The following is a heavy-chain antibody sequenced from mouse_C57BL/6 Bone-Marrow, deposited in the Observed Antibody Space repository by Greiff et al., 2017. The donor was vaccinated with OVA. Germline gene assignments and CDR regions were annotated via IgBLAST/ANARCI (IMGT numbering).Heavy chain of an antibody. CDR2: ISYSGST. CDR3: ARYIRYYFDY. D-gene: IGHD1-1*01. J-gene: IGHJ2*01. Sequence: EVKLQESGPGLAKPSQTLSLTCSVTGYSITSDYWNWIRKFPGNKLEYMGYISYSGSTYYTPSLKSRISITRDTSKNPYYLQFNSVTTEYTATYYCARYIRYYFDYWGQGTTLTVSS. V-gene: IGHV3-8*01. CDR1: GYSITSDY.